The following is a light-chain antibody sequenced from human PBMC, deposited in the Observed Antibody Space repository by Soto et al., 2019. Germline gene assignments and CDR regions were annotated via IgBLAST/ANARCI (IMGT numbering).Light chain of an antibody. Sequence: QPVLTQPRSVSGSPGQSVTISCTGTSRDVGGYNYVSWYQQHPGKAPKLMIYDVSKRPSGVPDRFSGSKSGNTASLTISGLQAEDEADYYCCSYAGSYTYVFGTGTKVTV. J-gene: IGLJ1*01. CDR1: SRDVGGYNY. CDR3: CSYAGSYTYV. V-gene: IGLV2-11*01. CDR2: DVS.